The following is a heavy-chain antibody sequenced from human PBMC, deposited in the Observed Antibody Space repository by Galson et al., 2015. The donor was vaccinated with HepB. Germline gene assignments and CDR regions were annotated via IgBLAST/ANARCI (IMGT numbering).Heavy chain of an antibody. CDR1: GFGFISYG. CDR3: ARGGSARPYYFDF. Sequence: SLRLSCAGSGFGFISYGMNWVRQAPGKGLGWVSSITSSSDYIEYADSVKGRFTFSRDNAKSSLYLQMNSLRAEDTAVYYCARGGSARPYYFDFWGPGTLVTVSS. CDR2: ITSSSDYI. J-gene: IGHJ4*02. D-gene: IGHD6-6*01. V-gene: IGHV3-21*01.